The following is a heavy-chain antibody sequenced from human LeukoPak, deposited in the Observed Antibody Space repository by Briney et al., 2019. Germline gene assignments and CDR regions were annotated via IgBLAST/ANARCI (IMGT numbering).Heavy chain of an antibody. Sequence: PGGSLRLSCAASGFTVSSNYMSWVRQAPGKGLEWVSVIYSGGGTYYADSVKGRFTISRDNSKNTLYLQMNSLRAEDTAVYYCARVDYDFWSGYYNGFDPWGQGTLVTVSS. J-gene: IGHJ5*02. V-gene: IGHV3-66*01. CDR3: ARVDYDFWSGYYNGFDP. CDR2: IYSGGGT. D-gene: IGHD3-3*01. CDR1: GFTVSSNY.